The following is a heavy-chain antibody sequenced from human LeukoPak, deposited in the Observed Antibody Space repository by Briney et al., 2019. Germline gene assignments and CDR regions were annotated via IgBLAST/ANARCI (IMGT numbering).Heavy chain of an antibody. J-gene: IGHJ3*02. CDR2: IIPIFGTA. CDR3: ARSWAYYGSPPSAFDI. D-gene: IGHD3-22*01. Sequence: GASVKVSCKASGGTFSSYAISWVRQAPGQGLEWMGGIIPIFGTANYAQMFQGRVTPTADQSTRTAYMELSSLRSEDTAVYYCARSWAYYGSPPSAFDIWGQGTMVTVSS. V-gene: IGHV1-69*13. CDR1: GGTFSSYA.